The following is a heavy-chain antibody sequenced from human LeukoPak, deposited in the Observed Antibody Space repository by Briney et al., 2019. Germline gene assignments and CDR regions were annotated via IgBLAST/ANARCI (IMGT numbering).Heavy chain of an antibody. J-gene: IGHJ3*02. CDR2: INPSSGGT. CDR3: VRSGYCYGGTCHSGAFDI. D-gene: IGHD2-15*01. CDR1: GYTFTGYY. Sequence: ASVKVSCKASGYTFTGYYMHWVRPAPGQGLEWMGWINPSSGGTNYAQKFQGRVTMTRDASISTAYIELSRLRSDDTAVYYCVRSGYCYGGTCHSGAFDIWGQGTVVTVSS. V-gene: IGHV1-2*02.